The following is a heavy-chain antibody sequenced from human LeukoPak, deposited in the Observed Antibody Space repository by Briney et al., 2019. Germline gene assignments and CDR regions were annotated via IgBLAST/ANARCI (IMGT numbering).Heavy chain of an antibody. CDR3: ARQADLDTAMGDH. J-gene: IGHJ4*02. CDR2: IYPGDSDT. CDR1: GYSFTSYW. V-gene: IGHV5-51*01. D-gene: IGHD5-18*01. Sequence: GESLKISCKGSGYSFTSYWIGWVRQMPGKGLEWMGIIYPGDSDTGYSPSFQGQVTISADKSISTAYLQWSSLKASDTAMYYCARQADLDTAMGDHWGQGTLVTVSS.